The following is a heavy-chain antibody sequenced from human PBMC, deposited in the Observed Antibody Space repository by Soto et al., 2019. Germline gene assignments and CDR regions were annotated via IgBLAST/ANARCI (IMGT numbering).Heavy chain of an antibody. CDR1: GGSFSGYY. V-gene: IGHV4-34*01. CDR2: INHSGST. CDR3: AKVVASLCYDFWSGYCSNWFDP. Sequence: NPSEILSLTCAVYGGSFSGYYWSWIRQPPGKGLEWIGEINHSGSTNYNPSLKSRVTISVDTAKNQFSLKLSPVAAADRAVYYSAKVVASLCYDFWSGYCSNWFDPWGQGTLVTVSS. D-gene: IGHD3-3*01. J-gene: IGHJ5*02.